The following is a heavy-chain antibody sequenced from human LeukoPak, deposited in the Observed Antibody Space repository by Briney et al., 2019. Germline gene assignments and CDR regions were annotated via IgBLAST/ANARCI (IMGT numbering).Heavy chain of an antibody. Sequence: ASVKVSCKVSGYTLTELSMHWVRQAPGKGLEWMGGFDPEDGETTYAQKFQGRVTMTEDTSTDTAYMELSSLRSEDTAVYYCATMIQDGYNSTYFDYWGQGTLVTVSS. D-gene: IGHD5-24*01. J-gene: IGHJ4*02. V-gene: IGHV1-24*01. CDR2: FDPEDGET. CDR3: ATMIQDGYNSTYFDY. CDR1: GYTLTELS.